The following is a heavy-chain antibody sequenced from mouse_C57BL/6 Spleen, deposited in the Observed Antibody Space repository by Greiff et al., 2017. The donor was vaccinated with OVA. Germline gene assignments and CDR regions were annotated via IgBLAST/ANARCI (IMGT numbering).Heavy chain of an antibody. J-gene: IGHJ2*01. CDR2: IYPRSGNT. D-gene: IGHD4-1*01. CDR3: ARRGTGSHYFDY. CDR1: GYTFTSYG. V-gene: IGHV1-81*01. Sequence: VHLVESGAELARPGASVKLSCKASGYTFTSYGISWVKQRTGQGLEWIGEIYPRSGNTYYNEKFKGKATLTADKSSSTAYMELRSLTSEDSAVYFCARRGTGSHYFDYWGQGTTLTVSS.